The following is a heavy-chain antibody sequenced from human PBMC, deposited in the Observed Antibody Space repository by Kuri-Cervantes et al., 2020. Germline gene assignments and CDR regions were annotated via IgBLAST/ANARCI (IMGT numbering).Heavy chain of an antibody. CDR3: ARQSGYYYYYMDV. CDR1: GYSFTSYW. CDR2: IYPGDSDT. V-gene: IGHV5-51*01. D-gene: IGHD3-3*01. Sequence: GGSLRLSCKGSGYSFTSYWIGWVRQMPGKGLERMGIIYPGDSDTRYSPSFQGQVTISADKPISTAYLQWSSLKASDTVMYYCARQSGYYYYYMDVWGKGTTVTVSS. J-gene: IGHJ6*03.